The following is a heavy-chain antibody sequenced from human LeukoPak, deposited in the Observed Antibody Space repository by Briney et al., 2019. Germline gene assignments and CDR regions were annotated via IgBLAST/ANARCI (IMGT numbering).Heavy chain of an antibody. CDR2: INPNSGGT. J-gene: IGHJ3*02. V-gene: IGHV1-2*02. CDR1: GYTFTGYY. Sequence: ASVKVSCKASGYTFTGYYMHWVRQAHGQGLEWMGWINPNSGGTNYAQNFQGRVTMTRDTSISTAYMELSRLRSDDTAVYYCAREGVPYDAFDIWGQGTMVTVSS. D-gene: IGHD1-1*01. CDR3: AREGVPYDAFDI.